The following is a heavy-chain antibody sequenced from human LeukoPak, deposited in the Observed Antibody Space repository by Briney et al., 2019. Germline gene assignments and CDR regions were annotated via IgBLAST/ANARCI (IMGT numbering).Heavy chain of an antibody. J-gene: IGHJ4*02. CDR2: IISSSSTI. CDR3: ARGRYTSGWYPDYFDF. D-gene: IGHD6-19*01. Sequence: PGGSLRLSCAASGFTFSSYSMNWVRQAPGKGLEWVSYIISSSSTIYYADSVKGRFTISRDNAKNSLYLQMNSLGVEDTAVYYCARGRYTSGWYPDYFDFWGQGTRVTVSS. V-gene: IGHV3-48*04. CDR1: GFTFSSYS.